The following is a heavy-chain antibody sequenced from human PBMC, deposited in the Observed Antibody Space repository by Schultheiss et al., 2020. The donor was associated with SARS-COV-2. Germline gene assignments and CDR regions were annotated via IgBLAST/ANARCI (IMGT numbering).Heavy chain of an antibody. CDR2: ISGSGGST. V-gene: IGHV3-23*01. Sequence: GGSLRLSCAASGFTFSSYAMSWVRQAPGKGLEWVSAISGSGGSTYYADSVKGRFTISRDNSKNTLYLQMNGLRAEDTAVYYCAKEDYVWGSYRYPYNWFDPWGQGTLVTVSS. J-gene: IGHJ5*02. CDR3: AKEDYVWGSYRYPYNWFDP. CDR1: GFTFSSYA. D-gene: IGHD3-16*02.